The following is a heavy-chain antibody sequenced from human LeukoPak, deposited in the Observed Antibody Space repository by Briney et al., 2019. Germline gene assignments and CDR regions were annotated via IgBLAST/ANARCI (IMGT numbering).Heavy chain of an antibody. CDR3: AGNYGSGTYPYGMDV. J-gene: IGHJ6*02. CDR1: GLTVSISY. D-gene: IGHD3-10*01. V-gene: IGHV3-53*01. CDR2: IYSVRSGGSS. Sequence: GGSLRLSCAASGLTVSISYMSWVRQAPGKGLEWVSVIYSVRSGGSSYYADSVKGRFTISRDNSENTLYLQMNSLRAEDTAVYYCAGNYGSGTYPYGMDVWGQGTTVTV.